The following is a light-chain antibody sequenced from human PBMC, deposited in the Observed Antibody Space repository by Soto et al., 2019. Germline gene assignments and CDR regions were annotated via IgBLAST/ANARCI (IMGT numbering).Light chain of an antibody. J-gene: IGKJ3*01. Sequence: DIQMTQSPSSLSASVGDRVTITCRASQGISNYLTWYQQKPGKVPKLLIYAASTLQSEVPSRFSGSGSGTDFPLTISSLQPEDVATYYCQKYNSPPYTFGPGTKVDIK. CDR3: QKYNSPPYT. V-gene: IGKV1-27*01. CDR1: QGISNY. CDR2: AAS.